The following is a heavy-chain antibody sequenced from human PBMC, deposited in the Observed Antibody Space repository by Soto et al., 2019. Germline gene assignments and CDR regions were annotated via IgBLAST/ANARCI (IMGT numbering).Heavy chain of an antibody. CDR1: GGTFSTYT. D-gene: IGHD2-15*01. J-gene: IGHJ4*02. CDR2: ISPGIDIR. V-gene: IGHV1-69*12. Sequence: QVQLVQSGAEVKKPGSSVKVSCKASGGTFSTYTLYWVRQAPGQGLEWMGGISPGIDIRDYAQKFQGRVTSTADEATSTVDMQLSTLISEDTAFYYCAGGMCFGGSCYLDVWGQGTLVTVSS. CDR3: AGGMCFGGSCYLDV.